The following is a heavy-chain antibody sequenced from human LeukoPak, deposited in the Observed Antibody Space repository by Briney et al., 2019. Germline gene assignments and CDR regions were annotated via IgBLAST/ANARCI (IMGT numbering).Heavy chain of an antibody. CDR3: ARDDDNSGYCPFDY. Sequence: ASVKVSCKASGYTFTDYYFHWVRQAPGRGLEWMGVMNPSVGSTSYAQKLQGRVTMTRDTSTSTVYMELSSLIPEDTAVYFCARDDDNSGYCPFDYWGQGTLVTVSS. V-gene: IGHV1-46*01. D-gene: IGHD3-22*01. CDR2: MNPSVGST. CDR1: GYTFTDYY. J-gene: IGHJ4*02.